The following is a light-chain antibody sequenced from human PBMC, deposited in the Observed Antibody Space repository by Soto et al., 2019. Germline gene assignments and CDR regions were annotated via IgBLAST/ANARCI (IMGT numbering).Light chain of an antibody. J-gene: IGLJ1*01. CDR1: SSDVGGYNY. CDR3: SSYTSSSTLYV. V-gene: IGLV2-14*01. Sequence: QSVLTQPASVSESPGQSITISCTGTSSDVGGYNYVSWYQQDPGKAPKLLIYEVSNRPSGVSNRFSGSKSGNTASLTISGLQAEDEAEYYCSSYTSSSTLYVFGTGTKLTVL. CDR2: EVS.